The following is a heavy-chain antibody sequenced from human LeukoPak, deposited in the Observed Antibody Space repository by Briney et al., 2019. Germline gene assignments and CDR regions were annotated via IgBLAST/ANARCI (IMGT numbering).Heavy chain of an antibody. D-gene: IGHD2/OR15-2a*01. CDR2: ISYDGSRT. CDR1: GFTFGAYA. Sequence: GGSLRLSCAASGFTFGAYAMHWVRQAPGQGLEWVAVISYDGSRTYTADSVKGRITISRDNSEDTVYLHMNILRPEDTAVYYCARDAQDYFDSTTSFDYWGQGTLLIASS. V-gene: IGHV3-30*04. CDR3: ARDAQDYFDSTTSFDY. J-gene: IGHJ4*02.